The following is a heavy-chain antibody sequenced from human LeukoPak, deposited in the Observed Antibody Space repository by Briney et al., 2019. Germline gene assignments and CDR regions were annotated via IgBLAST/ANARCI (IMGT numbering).Heavy chain of an antibody. CDR1: GFTFSSYS. CDR2: ISSCSSYI. CDR3: ARVRCYYYGMAV. V-gene: IGHV3-21*01. J-gene: IGHJ6*02. Sequence: GGSLRLSCAASGFTFSSYSIRWVRQAPGNWMEWVSSISSCSSYIYYADSVKGRFTISRDNAKISLYLEMNSLRAQDTSVYYCARVRCYYYGMAVGGQGTTVTVSS.